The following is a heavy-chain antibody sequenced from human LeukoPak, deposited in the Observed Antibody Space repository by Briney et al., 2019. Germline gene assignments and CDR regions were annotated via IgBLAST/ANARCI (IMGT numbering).Heavy chain of an antibody. Sequence: HPSETLSLTCTVSGYSISSGYYWGWIRQPPGKGLEWIGSIYHSGSTYYNPSLKSRVTISVDTSKNQFSLKLTSVTAADTAVYYCARGYSSSWYFNWFDPWGQGTLVTVSS. CDR1: GYSISSGYY. J-gene: IGHJ5*02. V-gene: IGHV4-38-2*02. CDR2: IYHSGST. CDR3: ARGYSSSWYFNWFDP. D-gene: IGHD6-13*01.